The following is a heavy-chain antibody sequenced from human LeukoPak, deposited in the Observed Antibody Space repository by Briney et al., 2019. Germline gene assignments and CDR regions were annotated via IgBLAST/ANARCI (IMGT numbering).Heavy chain of an antibody. CDR1: GGSFSGYY. J-gene: IGHJ4*02. D-gene: IGHD3-9*01. V-gene: IGHV4-34*01. CDR3: ARSAVLDILTGYYNLFDY. Sequence: SETLSLTCAVYGGSFSGYYWSWIRQPPGKGLEWIGEINHSGSTNYNPSLKSRVTISVDTSKNQFSLKLSSVTAADTAVYNCARSAVLDILTGYYNLFDYWGQGTLVTVSS. CDR2: INHSGST.